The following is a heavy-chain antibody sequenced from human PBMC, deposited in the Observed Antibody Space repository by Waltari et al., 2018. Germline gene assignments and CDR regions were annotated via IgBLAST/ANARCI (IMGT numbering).Heavy chain of an antibody. D-gene: IGHD2-15*01. CDR2: IYTSGST. CDR1: GGSISSYY. Sequence: QVQLQESGPGLVKPSETLSLTCTVSGGSISSYYWSWIRPPAGTGLEWIGRIYTSGSTNYNPSLKSRVTMSVDTSKNQFSLKLSSVTAADTAVYYCARDAGLGYCLTRHCWYFDLWGRGTLVTVSS. J-gene: IGHJ2*01. V-gene: IGHV4-4*07. CDR3: ARDAGLGYCLTRHCWYFDL.